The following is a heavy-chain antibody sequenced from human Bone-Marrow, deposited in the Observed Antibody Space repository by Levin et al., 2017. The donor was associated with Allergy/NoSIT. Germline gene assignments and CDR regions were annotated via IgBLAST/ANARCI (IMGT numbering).Heavy chain of an antibody. D-gene: IGHD1-1*01. Sequence: GASVKVSCKTSGYTFYGYGLVWVRQAPGQGLEWMGWVSGYNGHTNYAQKFQGRVIMTADTSTTTAYMELRGLTSDDTAMYYCARIRAPTTSNNWLDPRGQGTLVTVSS. CDR3: ARIRAPTTSNNWLDP. CDR2: VSGYNGHT. J-gene: IGHJ5*02. CDR1: GYTFYGYG. V-gene: IGHV1-18*01.